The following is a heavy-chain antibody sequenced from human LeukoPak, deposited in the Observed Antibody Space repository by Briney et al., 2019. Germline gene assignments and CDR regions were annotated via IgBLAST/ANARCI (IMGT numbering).Heavy chain of an antibody. CDR2: ISYDGSNK. CDR1: GFTFSSYG. CDR3: AKDSSVYYYDSRSLDY. J-gene: IGHJ4*02. Sequence: GGSLRLSCAASGFTFSSYGMHWVRQAPGKGLEWVAVISYDGSNKYYADSVKGRFTISRDNSKNTLYLQMNSLRAEDTAVYYCAKDSSVYYYDSRSLDYWGQGTLVTVSS. V-gene: IGHV3-30*18. D-gene: IGHD3-22*01.